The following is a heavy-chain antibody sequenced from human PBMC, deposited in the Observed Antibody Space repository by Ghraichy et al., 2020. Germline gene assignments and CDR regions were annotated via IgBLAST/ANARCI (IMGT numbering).Heavy chain of an antibody. J-gene: IGHJ5*02. CDR1: GGSFSGYY. Sequence: SETLSLTCAVYGGSFSGYYWSWIRQPPGKGLEWIGEINHSGSTNYNPSLKSRVTISVDTSKNQFSLKLSSVTAADTAVYYCARGAPYSSSWYVWFDPWGQGTLVTVSS. D-gene: IGHD6-13*01. CDR3: ARGAPYSSSWYVWFDP. V-gene: IGHV4-34*01. CDR2: INHSGST.